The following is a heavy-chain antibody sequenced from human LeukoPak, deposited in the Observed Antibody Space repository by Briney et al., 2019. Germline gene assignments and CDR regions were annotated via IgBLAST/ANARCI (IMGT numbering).Heavy chain of an antibody. CDR2: IYSGGST. Sequence: GGSLRLSCAASGFTVSSNYMSWVRQAPGKGLEGVSVIYSGGSTYYADSVKGRFTISRDNSKNTLYLQMNSLRAADTAVYYCARDLAAAGPYDYWGQGTLVTVSS. J-gene: IGHJ4*02. CDR1: GFTVSSNY. CDR3: ARDLAAAGPYDY. D-gene: IGHD6-13*01. V-gene: IGHV3-53*01.